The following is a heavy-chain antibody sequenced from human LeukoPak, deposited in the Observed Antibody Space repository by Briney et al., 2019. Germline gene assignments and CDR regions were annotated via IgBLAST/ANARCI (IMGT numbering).Heavy chain of an antibody. Sequence: PETLSLTCTVSGGSINSGFYYWGWIRQPPGKGLEWIGSIYYTGSTYNNPSLKSRVTISVDTSKNQFSLKLSSVTAADTAVYYCARDQKELSESYYYYYYMDVWGKGTTVTVSS. D-gene: IGHD1-7*01. J-gene: IGHJ6*03. CDR2: IYYTGST. V-gene: IGHV4-39*02. CDR3: ARDQKELSESYYYYYYMDV. CDR1: GGSINSGFYY.